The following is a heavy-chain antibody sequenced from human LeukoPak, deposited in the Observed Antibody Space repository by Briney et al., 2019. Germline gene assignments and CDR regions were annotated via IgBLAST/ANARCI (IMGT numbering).Heavy chain of an antibody. D-gene: IGHD6-13*01. Sequence: ASVKVSCKASGYTFTGYYMHWVRQAPGQGLEWMGWINPNSGGTNYAQKFQGRVTMTRDTSISTAYMELSRLRSDDTAVYYCARDHSSWYMSGWFDPWGQGTLVTVSS. CDR2: INPNSGGT. CDR1: GYTFTGYY. V-gene: IGHV1-2*02. J-gene: IGHJ5*02. CDR3: ARDHSSWYMSGWFDP.